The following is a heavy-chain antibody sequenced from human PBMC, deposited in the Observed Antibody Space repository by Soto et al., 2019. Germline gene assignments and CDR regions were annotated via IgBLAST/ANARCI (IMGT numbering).Heavy chain of an antibody. CDR3: XXGYCSGGSFLPADY. Sequence: QVQLVESGGGVVQPGRSLRLSCAASGLTFSSYAMHWVRQAPGKGLEWVAVISYDGSNKYYADSVKGRFTISRDNSKNTLYLQINSLRAEDTAXXYCXXGYCSGGSFLPADYWGQGTLVTVSS. J-gene: IGHJ4*02. V-gene: IGHV3-30-3*01. CDR2: ISYDGSNK. D-gene: IGHD2-15*01. CDR1: GLTFSSYA.